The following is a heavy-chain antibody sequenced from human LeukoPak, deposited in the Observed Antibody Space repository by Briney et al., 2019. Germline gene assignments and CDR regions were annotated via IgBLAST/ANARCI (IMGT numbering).Heavy chain of an antibody. Sequence: SETLSLTCTVSGGSISIYYWSWIRQPPGKGLEWIGYIYYSGSTNYNPSLKSRVTISVDTSKNQFSLKLSSVTAADTAVYYCARYDNYYFDYWGQGTLVTVSS. J-gene: IGHJ4*02. CDR1: GGSISIYY. CDR2: IYYSGST. V-gene: IGHV4-59*08. D-gene: IGHD1-1*01. CDR3: ARYDNYYFDY.